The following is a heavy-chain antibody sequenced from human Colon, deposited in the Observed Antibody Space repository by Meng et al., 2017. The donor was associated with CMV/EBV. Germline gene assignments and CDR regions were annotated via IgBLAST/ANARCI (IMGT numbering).Heavy chain of an antibody. Sequence: CKASGYAFCSSGISWLRQAPGQGLGWMGWITAQTGLRSYEERLQDRLTMTTDTTTNTTHMELRNLRADDTAIYYCARGSYLGTFDYWGQGTLVTVSS. CDR2: ITAQTGLR. V-gene: IGHV1-18*01. D-gene: IGHD2/OR15-2a*01. CDR3: ARGSYLGTFDY. J-gene: IGHJ4*02. CDR1: GYAFCSSG.